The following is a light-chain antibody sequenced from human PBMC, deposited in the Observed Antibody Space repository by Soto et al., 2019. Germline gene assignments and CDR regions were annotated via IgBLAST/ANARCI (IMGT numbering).Light chain of an antibody. Sequence: EIVLTQSPGTLSLSPGDRATLSCRASQSVSSNYLAWYQQKPGQAPRLLIYGASSRATGSPDRFSGSGSGTDFTLTISSLEYEDFAVYYCQRYGTSLPLTFGGGTKVEIK. CDR3: QRYGTSLPLT. V-gene: IGKV3-20*01. CDR1: QSVSSNY. J-gene: IGKJ4*01. CDR2: GAS.